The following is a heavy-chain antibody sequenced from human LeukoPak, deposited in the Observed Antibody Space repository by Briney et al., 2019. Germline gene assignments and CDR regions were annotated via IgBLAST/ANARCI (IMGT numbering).Heavy chain of an antibody. CDR2: VDPEDGET. J-gene: IGHJ4*02. V-gene: IGHV1-69-2*01. D-gene: IGHD6-13*01. CDR3: ATDRGIAAAGALDY. CDR1: GYTFTDYY. Sequence: ATVKISCKVSGYTFTDYYMHWVQQAPGKGLEWMGLVDPEDGETIYAEKFQGRVTITADTSTDTAYMELSSLRSEDTAVYYCATDRGIAAAGALDYWGQGTLATVSS.